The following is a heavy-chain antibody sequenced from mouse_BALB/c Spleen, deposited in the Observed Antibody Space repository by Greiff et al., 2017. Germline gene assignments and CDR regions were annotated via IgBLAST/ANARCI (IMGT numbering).Heavy chain of an antibody. CDR3: AKRIYDGYYHGFYAMDY. CDR1: GYTFTNYW. Sequence: QVQLKQSGAELVRPGTSVKISCKASGYTFTNYWLGWVKQRPGHGLEWIGDIYPGGGYTNYNEKFKGKATLTADTSSSTAYMQLSSLTSEDSAVYFCAKRIYDGYYHGFYAMDYWGQGTSVTVSS. V-gene: IGHV1-63*02. D-gene: IGHD2-3*01. CDR2: IYPGGGYT. J-gene: IGHJ4*01.